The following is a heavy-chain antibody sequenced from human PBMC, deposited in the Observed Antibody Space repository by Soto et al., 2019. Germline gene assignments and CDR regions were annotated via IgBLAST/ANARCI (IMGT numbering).Heavy chain of an antibody. J-gene: IGHJ5*02. CDR1: GYTFTGYY. Sequence: ASVKVSCKASGYTFTGYYMHWVRQAPGQGLEWMGWINPNSGGTNYAQKFQGWATMTRDTSISTAYMELSRLRSDDTAVYYFARDPNSIPVAGPPNGCDPGAQETLVTFSS. V-gene: IGHV1-2*04. D-gene: IGHD6-19*01. CDR3: ARDPNSIPVAGPPNGCDP. CDR2: INPNSGGT.